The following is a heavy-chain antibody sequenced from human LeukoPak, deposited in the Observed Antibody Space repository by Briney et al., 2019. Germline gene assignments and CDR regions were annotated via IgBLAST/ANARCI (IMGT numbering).Heavy chain of an antibody. CDR1: GYSFATYW. CDR3: ARRGVDHNWFDP. CDR2: IYPGDSDT. Sequence: GESLKISCKGSGYSFATYWIAWVRRMPGKGLEWLGIIYPGDSDTRYSPSFQGQVTISADKSISTAYLQWSSLKASDSAMHYCARRGVDHNWFDPWGQGTLVTVSS. V-gene: IGHV5-51*01. D-gene: IGHD3-10*01. J-gene: IGHJ5*02.